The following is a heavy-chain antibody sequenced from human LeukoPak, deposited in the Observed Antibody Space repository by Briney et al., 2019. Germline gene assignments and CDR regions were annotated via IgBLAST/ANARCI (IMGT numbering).Heavy chain of an antibody. Sequence: GESLQISCKGSGYSFTSYWIGWVRQMPGKGLEWMGIIYPSDSDTRYSPSFQGQVTISADKSISTAYLQWSSLKAPDTAMYYCARQTTVVTPRDYWGQGTLVTVSS. CDR3: ARQTTVVTPRDY. CDR1: GYSFTSYW. V-gene: IGHV5-51*01. D-gene: IGHD4-23*01. J-gene: IGHJ4*02. CDR2: IYPSDSDT.